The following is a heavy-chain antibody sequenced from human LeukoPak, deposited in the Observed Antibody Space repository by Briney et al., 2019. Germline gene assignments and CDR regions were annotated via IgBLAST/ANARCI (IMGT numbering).Heavy chain of an antibody. CDR1: GFTFSNYN. J-gene: IGHJ4*02. D-gene: IGHD4-17*01. Sequence: PGGSLRLSCAASGFTFSNYNMIWVRQAPGKGLECISYITSSSSTIHYADSVKGRFTISRDNAKKSLYLQMNSLRAEDTAVYYCAKGSDYGDYYFDYWGQGTLVTVSS. V-gene: IGHV3-48*01. CDR2: ITSSSSTI. CDR3: AKGSDYGDYYFDY.